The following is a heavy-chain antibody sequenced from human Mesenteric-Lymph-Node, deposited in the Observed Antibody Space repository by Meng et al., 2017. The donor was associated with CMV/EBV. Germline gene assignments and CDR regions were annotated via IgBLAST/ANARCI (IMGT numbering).Heavy chain of an antibody. CDR2: VHHSGTT. Sequence: QLHLQGSGPGLGKPLDTLSLSCMCSGDSIRNSTYYWTWIRQPPGKGLEWIGSVHHSGTTYYNPSLKGRLTISVDTSANLFSLRLTTVTAADTATYYCARRGNYDSDYSEYWGQGTLVTVSS. V-gene: IGHV4-39*01. D-gene: IGHD3-22*01. CDR1: GDSIRNSTYY. J-gene: IGHJ4*02. CDR3: ARRGNYDSDYSEY.